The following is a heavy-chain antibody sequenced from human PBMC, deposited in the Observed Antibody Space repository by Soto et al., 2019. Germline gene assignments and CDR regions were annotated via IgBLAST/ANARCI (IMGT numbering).Heavy chain of an antibody. J-gene: IGHJ5*02. CDR2: IYHSGTT. D-gene: IGHD3-3*01. Sequence: QLQLQESGSGLVKPSQTLSLTCAVSGDSISSGGHSWSWIRQPPGKGLEWIGHIYHSGTTHYSPSLKSRVTVSVDRSKNQFSLKLTSVTAADTAVYYCARGWAIRSGFYNWFDPWGQGTLVTVSS. CDR3: ARGWAIRSGFYNWFDP. CDR1: GDSISSGGHS. V-gene: IGHV4-30-2*01.